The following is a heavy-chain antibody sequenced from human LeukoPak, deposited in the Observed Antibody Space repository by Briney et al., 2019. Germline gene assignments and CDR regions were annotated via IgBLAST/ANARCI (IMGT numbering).Heavy chain of an antibody. CDR3: AKDRGSYFPGAFDI. CDR1: GFTFDDYA. J-gene: IGHJ3*02. D-gene: IGHD1-26*01. Sequence: GGSLSLSCAASGFTFDDYAMHWVRQAPGKGLEWVSGISWNSGSIGYADSVKGRFTISRDNAKNSLYLQMNSLRAEDMALYYCAKDRGSYFPGAFDIWGQGTMVTVSS. CDR2: ISWNSGSI. V-gene: IGHV3-9*03.